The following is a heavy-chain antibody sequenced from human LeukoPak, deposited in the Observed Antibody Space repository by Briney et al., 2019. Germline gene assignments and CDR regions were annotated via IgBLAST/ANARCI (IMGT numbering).Heavy chain of an antibody. CDR1: GGSISSYY. D-gene: IGHD5-18*01. CDR3: ARDRGYSYGDDFDY. Sequence: SETLSLTCTVSGGSISSYYWSWIRQPPGKGLEWIGYIYYSGSTNYNPSLKSRVTISVDTSKNQFSLKLSSVTAADTAVYYCARDRGYSYGDDFDYWGQGTLVTVSS. J-gene: IGHJ4*02. CDR2: IYYSGST. V-gene: IGHV4-59*01.